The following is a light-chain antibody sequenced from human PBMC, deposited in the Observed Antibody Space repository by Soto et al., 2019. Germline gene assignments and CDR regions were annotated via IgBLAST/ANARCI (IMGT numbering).Light chain of an antibody. V-gene: IGKV3-15*01. Sequence: EIVMTQSPATLSVSPGERATLSCRASQSVSSNLAWYQQKPGQAPRLLIYGASTRATGIPARFSGSGSGTEITLTISSLQSEDFAVYYCQQYNKWPTFGQGTKVEIK. CDR3: QQYNKWPT. CDR1: QSVSSN. CDR2: GAS. J-gene: IGKJ1*01.